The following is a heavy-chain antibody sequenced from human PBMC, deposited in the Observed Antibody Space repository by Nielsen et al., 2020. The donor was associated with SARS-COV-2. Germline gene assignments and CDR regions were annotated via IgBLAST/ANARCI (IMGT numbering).Heavy chain of an antibody. CDR2: INPNSGST. Sequence: ASVKVSCKASGYTFTGYYMHWVRQAPGQGLEWMGWINPNSGSTNYAQKFQGWVTMTRDTSISTAYMELSRLRSDDTAVYYCARGPLRYGMDVWGQGTTVTVSS. CDR1: GYTFTGYY. J-gene: IGHJ6*02. V-gene: IGHV1-2*04. CDR3: ARGPLRYGMDV.